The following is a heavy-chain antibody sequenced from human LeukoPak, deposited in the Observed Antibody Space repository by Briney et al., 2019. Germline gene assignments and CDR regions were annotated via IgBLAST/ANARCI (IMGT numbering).Heavy chain of an antibody. D-gene: IGHD2-21*02. Sequence: GGSLRLSCAASGFTFSSYSMNWVRQAPGKGLEWVSYISSSSSTIYYADSVKGRFTISRDNSKNTLYLQMNSLRAEDTAVYYCGRDPNGDYIGAFDMWGQGTVVTVSS. J-gene: IGHJ3*02. CDR3: GRDPNGDYIGAFDM. CDR2: ISSSSSTI. CDR1: GFTFSSYS. V-gene: IGHV3-48*01.